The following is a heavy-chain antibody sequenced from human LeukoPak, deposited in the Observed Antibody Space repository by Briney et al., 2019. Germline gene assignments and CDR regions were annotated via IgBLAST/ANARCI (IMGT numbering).Heavy chain of an antibody. CDR3: ARERVVAATLFDY. CDR1: GFTFSSYS. Sequence: PGVSLRLSCAASGFTFSSYSMNWVRQAPGKGLEWVSSISSSSSYIYYADSVKGRFTISRDNAKNSLYLQMNSLRAEDTAVYYCARERVVAATLFDYWGQGTLVTVSS. V-gene: IGHV3-21*01. CDR2: ISSSSSYI. J-gene: IGHJ4*02. D-gene: IGHD2-15*01.